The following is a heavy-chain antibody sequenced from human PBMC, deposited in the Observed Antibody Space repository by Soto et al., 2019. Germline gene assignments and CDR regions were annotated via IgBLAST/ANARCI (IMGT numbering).Heavy chain of an antibody. CDR2: IDPSDSYT. J-gene: IGHJ5*02. CDR3: ARERGIAVAQAYNWFDP. Sequence: GESLKISCKGSGYSFTSYWISWVRQMPGKGLEWMGRIDPSDSYTNYSPSFQGHVTISADKSISTAYLQWSSLKASDTAMYYCARERGIAVAQAYNWFDPWGQGTLVTV. D-gene: IGHD6-19*01. CDR1: GYSFTSYW. V-gene: IGHV5-10-1*01.